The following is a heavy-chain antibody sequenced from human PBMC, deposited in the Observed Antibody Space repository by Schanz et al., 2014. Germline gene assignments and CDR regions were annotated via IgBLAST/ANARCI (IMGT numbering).Heavy chain of an antibody. J-gene: IGHJ4*02. CDR3: ARGLIAAAGGAFDY. D-gene: IGHD6-13*01. Sequence: EVQLVESGGGLVQPGGSLRLSCAASGFSVGNKYMNWVRQAPGKGLEWVSFIYIGGNTYHSDSVKGRFTISRDSAENSLYLQMNSLRAGDAAVYYCARGLIAAAGGAFDYWGQGTLVAVSA. CDR1: GFSVGNKY. CDR2: IYIGGNT. V-gene: IGHV3-53*01.